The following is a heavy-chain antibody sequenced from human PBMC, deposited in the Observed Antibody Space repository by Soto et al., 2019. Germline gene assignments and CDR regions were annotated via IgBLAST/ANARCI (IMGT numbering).Heavy chain of an antibody. CDR1: GYPVTAYY. Sequence: QLHLVQSGAVVKKPGASVTVSCSASGYPVTAYYMHWVRQAPGRGLEWMGGINPATGAAKYTQAFQGRVTMTRDTSTSTVFMELSGLTSADTAVFYCARGGGVGVAGSAAFDMWGQGTWVTVSS. D-gene: IGHD3-3*01. CDR2: INPATGAA. V-gene: IGHV1-2*02. J-gene: IGHJ3*02. CDR3: ARGGGVGVAGSAAFDM.